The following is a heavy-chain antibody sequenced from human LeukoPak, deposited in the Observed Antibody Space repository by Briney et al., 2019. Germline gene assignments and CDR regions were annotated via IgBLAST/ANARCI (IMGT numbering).Heavy chain of an antibody. CDR1: EYTFTDYY. J-gene: IGHJ4*02. D-gene: IGHD4-17*01. V-gene: IGHV1-2*02. Sequence: ASVKVSCKASEYTFTDYYIHYVRQAPAQGLEWMVWINPNSGGTSFSQHFEDRVTITRDTSIRTAYMELSRLRSDDMALYWCARGSYGDFDYWGQGTLVTVSS. CDR2: INPNSGGT. CDR3: ARGSYGDFDY.